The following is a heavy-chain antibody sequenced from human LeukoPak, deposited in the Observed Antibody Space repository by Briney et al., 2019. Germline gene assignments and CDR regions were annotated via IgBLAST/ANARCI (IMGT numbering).Heavy chain of an antibody. CDR1: GGSVSTTSSY. V-gene: IGHV4-39*01. Sequence: PSETLSLTCTVSGGSVSTTSSYWVWVRQPPGKGLEWVGSIYYGGSTDYNPSLKSRLTISVDTSKNQFSLKLTSVTAADTAVYDCARRGLVVVPLWGQGILVTVSS. CDR3: ARRGLVVVPL. J-gene: IGHJ4*02. CDR2: IYYGGST. D-gene: IGHD2-21*01.